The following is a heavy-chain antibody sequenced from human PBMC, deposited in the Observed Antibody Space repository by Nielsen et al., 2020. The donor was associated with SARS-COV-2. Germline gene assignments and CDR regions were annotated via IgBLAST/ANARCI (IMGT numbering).Heavy chain of an antibody. CDR2: IPYDGSNK. V-gene: IGHV3-30*04. CDR1: GFTFSSYA. J-gene: IGHJ4*02. CDR3: ARGIAVAGHFDY. Sequence: GESLKISCAASGFTFSSYAMHWVRQAPGKGLEWVAVIPYDGSNKYYADSVKGRFTISRDNSKNTLYLQMNSLRAEDTAVYYCARGIAVAGHFDYWGQGTLVTVSS. D-gene: IGHD6-19*01.